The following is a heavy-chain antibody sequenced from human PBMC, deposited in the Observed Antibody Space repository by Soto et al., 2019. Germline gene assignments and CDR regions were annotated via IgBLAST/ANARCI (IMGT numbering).Heavy chain of an antibody. D-gene: IGHD1-26*01. CDR2: ISYDGSNK. CDR3: ARDPGATYFDY. J-gene: IGHJ4*02. V-gene: IGHV3-30-3*01. Sequence: QVQLVESGGGVVQPGRSLRLSCAASGFTFSSYAMHWVRQAPGKGLEWVAVISYDGSNKYYADSVKGRFTISRANSNNTLYRHMNSQRAEDTAVYYCARDPGATYFDYWGQGTLVTVSS. CDR1: GFTFSSYA.